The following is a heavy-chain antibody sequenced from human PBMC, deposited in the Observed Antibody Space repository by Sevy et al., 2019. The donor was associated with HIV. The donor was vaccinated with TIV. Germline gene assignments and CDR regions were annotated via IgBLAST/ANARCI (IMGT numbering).Heavy chain of an antibody. D-gene: IGHD1-26*01. CDR2: INTNTGNP. V-gene: IGHV7-4-1*02. J-gene: IGHJ3*02. CDR1: GYTFTSYA. CDR3: AGDSGSYKRANDAFDI. Sequence: ASVKVSCKASGYTFTSYAMNWVRQAPGQGLEWMGWINTNTGNPTYAQGFTGRFVFSLDTSVSTAYLQISSLKAEDTAVYYCAGDSGSYKRANDAFDIWGQGTMVTVSS.